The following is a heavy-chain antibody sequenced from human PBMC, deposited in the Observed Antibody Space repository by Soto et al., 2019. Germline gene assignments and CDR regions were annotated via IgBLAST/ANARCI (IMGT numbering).Heavy chain of an antibody. V-gene: IGHV3-23*01. CDR3: AKHVELLAPFDS. Sequence: EVQLLESGGGLVQPGGSLRLSCAASGFTFSTYALSWVRQAPGKGLEWVSGISGVGGATYYAESVKGRFTISTDSSTSMLYLQMNSLRAGDTAVYYCAKHVELLAPFDSWGQGTLVTVSS. CDR2: ISGVGGAT. D-gene: IGHD1-7*01. J-gene: IGHJ4*02. CDR1: GFTFSTYA.